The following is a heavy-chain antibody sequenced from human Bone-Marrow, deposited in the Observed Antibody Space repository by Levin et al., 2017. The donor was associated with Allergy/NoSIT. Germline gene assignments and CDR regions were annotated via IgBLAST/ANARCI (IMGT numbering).Heavy chain of an antibody. CDR2: INHSGST. Sequence: PGGSLRLSCAVYGGSFSGYYWSWIRQPPGKGLEWIGEINHSGSTNYNPSLKSRVTISVDTSKNQFSLKLSSVTAADTAVYYCARYVVPAAQPFGGTNYDYYGMDVWGQGTTVTVSS. V-gene: IGHV4-34*01. CDR3: ARYVVPAAQPFGGTNYDYYGMDV. J-gene: IGHJ6*02. D-gene: IGHD2-2*01. CDR1: GGSFSGYY.